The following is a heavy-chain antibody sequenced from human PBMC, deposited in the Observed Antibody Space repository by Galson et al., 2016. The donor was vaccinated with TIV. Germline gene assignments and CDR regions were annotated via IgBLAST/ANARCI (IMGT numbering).Heavy chain of an antibody. CDR1: GNSLNELV. J-gene: IGHJ4*02. CDR2: FDPEVSKT. CDR3: ATVAWFPGLSLDN. V-gene: IGHV1-24*01. D-gene: IGHD2/OR15-2a*01. Sequence: SVKVSCKVSGNSLNELVIHWVRRAPGKGLEWMGGFDPEVSKTVYAQMLQGRVTMAADTSTNTAYMELGSLRFEDTAVYYCATVAWFPGLSLDNWGQGTLVTVSS.